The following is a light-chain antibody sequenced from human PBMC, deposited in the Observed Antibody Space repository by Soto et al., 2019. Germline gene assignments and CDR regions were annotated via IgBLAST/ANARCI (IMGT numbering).Light chain of an antibody. J-gene: IGKJ4*02. Sequence: IVMTQSPATLSVSQGERATLSCRASQNIYSNIAWYQQRPGQAPRLLIYRASTRAPGVPARFSGSGSGTEFTLTISSLQSEDFAVYSCLQYHNLWAFGSGTQVEIK. CDR1: QNIYSN. CDR2: RAS. V-gene: IGKV3-15*01. CDR3: LQYHNLWA.